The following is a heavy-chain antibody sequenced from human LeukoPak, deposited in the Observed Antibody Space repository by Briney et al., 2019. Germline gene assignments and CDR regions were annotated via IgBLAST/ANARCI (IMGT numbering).Heavy chain of an antibody. J-gene: IGHJ4*02. CDR3: ARSPRLRWPNDY. CDR1: GYTFTSYY. Sequence: ASVKVSCKASGYTFTSYYMHWVRQAPGQGLEWMGWINPNSGGTNYAQKFQGRVTMTRDTSISTAYMELSRLRSDDTAVYYCARSPRLRWPNDYWGQGTLVTVSS. CDR2: INPNSGGT. V-gene: IGHV1-2*02. D-gene: IGHD4-23*01.